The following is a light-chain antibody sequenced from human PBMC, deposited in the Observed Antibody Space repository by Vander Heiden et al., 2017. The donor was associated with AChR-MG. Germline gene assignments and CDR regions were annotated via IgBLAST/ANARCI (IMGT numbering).Light chain of an antibody. V-gene: IGKV1-39*01. CDR3: QQSHSAPFT. CDR1: QNIDTF. J-gene: IGKJ2*01. Sequence: IQMTQSPSSLSASVGDRVTITCRASQNIDTFLNGYQQTPGKAPNLLIYAASNLHSGVPSRFSGSGSGTDFTLTISSLQGEDFGTYFCQQSHSAPFTFGQGTTLGI. CDR2: AAS.